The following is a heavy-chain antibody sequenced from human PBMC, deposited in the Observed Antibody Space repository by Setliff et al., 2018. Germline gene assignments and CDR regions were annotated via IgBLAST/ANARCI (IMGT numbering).Heavy chain of an antibody. CDR1: GGSISSGSYY. J-gene: IGHJ5*02. D-gene: IGHD1-26*01. V-gene: IGHV4-61*02. CDR3: ARGAPGWELLSWFDP. CDR2: IYSSGST. Sequence: LSLTCTVSGGSISSGSYYWSWIRQPAGKGLEWIGRIYSSGSTKYNPSLKSRVTMSGDTSKNQFSLKLSSVTAADTAVYYCARGAPGWELLSWFDPWGQGTLVTVAS.